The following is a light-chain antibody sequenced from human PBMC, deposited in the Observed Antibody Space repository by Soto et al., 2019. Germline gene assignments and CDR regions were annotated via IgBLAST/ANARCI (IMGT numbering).Light chain of an antibody. CDR2: GAS. J-gene: IGKJ1*01. CDR1: QSVSSN. CDR3: QQYNKWPRT. Sequence: EIVMTQSPATLSVSPLERATLSFRASQSVSSNLAWYQQKPGQAPRLLIYGASTRATGIPARFSGSGSGTEFTLTISSLQSKDFAVYYCQQYNKWPRTFGQGTKVDIK. V-gene: IGKV3-15*01.